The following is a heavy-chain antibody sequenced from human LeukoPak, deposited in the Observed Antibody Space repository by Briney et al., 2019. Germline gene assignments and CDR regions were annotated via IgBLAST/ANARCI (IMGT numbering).Heavy chain of an antibody. CDR1: GFTFSNAW. CDR2: IKSKTDGGTT. D-gene: IGHD3-3*01. J-gene: IGHJ4*02. V-gene: IGHV3-15*01. Sequence: GGSLRLSCAASGFTFSNAWMSWVRQAPGKGLEWVGRIKSKTDGGTTDYAAPVKGRFTISRDDSKNTLYLQMNSLKTEDTAVYYCTTEAPLYYDFWSGYQHPYFDYWGQGTLVTVSS. CDR3: TTEAPLYYDFWSGYQHPYFDY.